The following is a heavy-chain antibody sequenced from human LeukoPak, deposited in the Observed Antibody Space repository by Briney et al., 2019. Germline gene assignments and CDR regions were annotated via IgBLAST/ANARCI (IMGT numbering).Heavy chain of an antibody. V-gene: IGHV3-30*02. CDR3: TTGGASHIVVVTPSDY. D-gene: IGHD2-21*02. CDR1: GFTFSSYG. CDR2: IRYDGSNK. Sequence: GGSLRLSCAASGFTFSSYGMHWVRQAPGKGLEWVAFIRYDGSNKYYADSVKGRFTISRDNSKNTLYLQMNSLKTEDTAVYYCTTGGASHIVVVTPSDYWGQGTLVTVSS. J-gene: IGHJ4*02.